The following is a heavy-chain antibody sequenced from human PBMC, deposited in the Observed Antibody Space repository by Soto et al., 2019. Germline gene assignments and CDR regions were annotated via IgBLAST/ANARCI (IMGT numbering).Heavy chain of an antibody. J-gene: IGHJ4*02. CDR1: GFTFNSYG. Sequence: QVQLVESGGGVVQPGRSLRLSCAASGFTFNSYGMHWVRQAPGKGLEWVAVISYDGSNKYYADSVKGRFTISRDNSKNTLYLQMNSLRAEDTAVYYCAKDFRYWGQGTLVTVSS. CDR3: AKDFRY. CDR2: ISYDGSNK. V-gene: IGHV3-30*18.